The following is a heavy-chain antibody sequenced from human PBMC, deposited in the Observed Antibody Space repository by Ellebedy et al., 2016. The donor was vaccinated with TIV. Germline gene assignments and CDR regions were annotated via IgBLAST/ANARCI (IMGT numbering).Heavy chain of an antibody. V-gene: IGHV3-66*01. CDR2: TYGGDRT. CDR1: GFTFNTYS. D-gene: IGHD2-8*01. Sequence: GESLKISCGVSGFTFNTYSMRWVRQAPGKGLEWVSATYGGDRTYYADSVRGRFAISRDTSDKTIHLHMNGLRVEDTAIYYCMSYVWGRGTLVTVSP. CDR3: MSYV. J-gene: IGHJ4*02.